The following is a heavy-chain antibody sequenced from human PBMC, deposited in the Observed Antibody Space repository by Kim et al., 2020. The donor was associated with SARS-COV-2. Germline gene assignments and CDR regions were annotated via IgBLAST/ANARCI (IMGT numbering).Heavy chain of an antibody. Sequence: SETLSLTCTVSGGSISSSSYYWGWIRQPPGKGLEWIGSIYYSGSTYYNPSLKSRVTISVDTSKNQFSLKLSSVTAADTAVYYCARTHLGYCSSTSCYRVGLTPRWFDPWGQGTLVTVSS. CDR2: IYYSGST. J-gene: IGHJ5*02. D-gene: IGHD2-2*02. V-gene: IGHV4-39*01. CDR1: GGSISSSSYY. CDR3: ARTHLGYCSSTSCYRVGLTPRWFDP.